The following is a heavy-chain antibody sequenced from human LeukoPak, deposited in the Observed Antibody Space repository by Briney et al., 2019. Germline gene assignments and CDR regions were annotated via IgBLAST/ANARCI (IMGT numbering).Heavy chain of an antibody. V-gene: IGHV4-31*03. J-gene: IGHJ5*02. CDR2: IYYSGST. D-gene: IGHD3-10*01. CDR1: GGSISSGGYY. CDR3: ARLLRGVGTNWFDP. Sequence: PSETLSLTCTVSGGSISSGGYYWSWIRQHPGKGLEWIGYIYYSGSTYYNPSLKSRVTISVDTSKNQFSLKLSSVTAADTAVYYCARLLRGVGTNWFDPWGQGTLVTVSS.